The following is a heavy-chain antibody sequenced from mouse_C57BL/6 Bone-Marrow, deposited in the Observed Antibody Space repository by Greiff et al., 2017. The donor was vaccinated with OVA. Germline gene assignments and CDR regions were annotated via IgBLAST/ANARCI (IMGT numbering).Heavy chain of an antibody. CDR1: GFTFSDYY. V-gene: IGHV5-12*01. D-gene: IGHD2-4*01. CDR3: ARHRDYDGFAY. Sequence: EVNVVESGGGLVQPGGSLKLSCAASGFTFSDYYMYWVRQTPEKRLEWVAYISNGGGSTYYPDTVKGRFTISRDNAKNTLYLQMSRLKSEDTAMYYCARHRDYDGFAYWGQGTLVTVSA. CDR2: ISNGGGST. J-gene: IGHJ3*01.